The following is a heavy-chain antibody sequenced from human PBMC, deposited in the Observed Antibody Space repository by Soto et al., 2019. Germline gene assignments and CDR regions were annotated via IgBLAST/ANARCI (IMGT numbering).Heavy chain of an antibody. J-gene: IGHJ5*02. Sequence: PSETLSLTCTVSGGSISSSSYYWGWICQPPGKGLEWIGSIYYSGSTYYNPSLKSRVTISVDTSKNQFSLKLSSVTAADTAVYYCARGYSSGWKFDPWGQGTLVTVSS. V-gene: IGHV4-39*01. CDR2: IYYSGST. D-gene: IGHD6-19*01. CDR1: GGSISSSSYY. CDR3: ARGYSSGWKFDP.